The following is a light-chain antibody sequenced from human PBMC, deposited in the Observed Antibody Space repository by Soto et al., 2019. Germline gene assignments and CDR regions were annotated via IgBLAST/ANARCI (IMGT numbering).Light chain of an antibody. Sequence: QAVVTQEPSVTVSPGGTVTLTCGSSTGAVTSGHYPYWFQQKPGQAPRTLIYDTSNKHAWTPARFSGSLLGGKAALTLSGAQPEDEAEYYCLLAYSGAQVLGGGTKQVFGGGTKLTVL. CDR1: TGAVTSGHY. V-gene: IGLV7-46*01. CDR2: DTS. CDR3: LLAYSGAQVLGGGTKQV. J-gene: IGLJ3*02.